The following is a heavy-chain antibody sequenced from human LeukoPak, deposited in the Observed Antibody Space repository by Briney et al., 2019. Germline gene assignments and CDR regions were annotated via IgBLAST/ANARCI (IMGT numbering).Heavy chain of an antibody. Sequence: GGSLRLSCAASGFTLSSYWMHWVRQAPGKGLVWVSRIKSDGSTTNYADSVKGRFTISRDNAKNTLYLQMNSLRAEDTAVYFCTRVRGWQQFDSWGQGTLVTVSS. CDR3: TRVRGWQQFDS. CDR1: GFTLSSYW. J-gene: IGHJ4*02. D-gene: IGHD5-24*01. CDR2: IKSDGSTT. V-gene: IGHV3-74*01.